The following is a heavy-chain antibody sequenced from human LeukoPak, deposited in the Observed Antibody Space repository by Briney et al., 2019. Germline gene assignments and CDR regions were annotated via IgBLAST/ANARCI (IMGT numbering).Heavy chain of an antibody. J-gene: IGHJ4*02. Sequence: HPGGSLRLSCETSGFTFDDYAMHWVRHAPGKGLEWVSGMSWNGGSIGYADSVKGRFSISRDNAENSLYLQMNSLRAEDMALYYCAKGTDYDFWSGYLDWGQGTVVTVSS. D-gene: IGHD3-3*01. CDR3: AKGTDYDFWSGYLD. CDR1: GFTFDDYA. CDR2: MSWNGGSI. V-gene: IGHV3-9*03.